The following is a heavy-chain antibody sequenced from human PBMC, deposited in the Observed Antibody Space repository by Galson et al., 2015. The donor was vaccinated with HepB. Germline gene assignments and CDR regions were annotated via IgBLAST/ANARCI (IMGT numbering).Heavy chain of an antibody. CDR3: VRDALGGYDF. CDR1: GFTFTDHW. D-gene: IGHD3-22*01. CDR2: LNQHGNEK. V-gene: IGHV3-7*03. Sequence: RLSCAASGFTFTDHWMSWVRQTPRSGLEWVTNLNQHGNEKYYADSVKGRFSISRDNAKNSLYLQMNSLIDEDTAVYYCVRDALGGYDFWGQGTTVIVSS. J-gene: IGHJ3*01.